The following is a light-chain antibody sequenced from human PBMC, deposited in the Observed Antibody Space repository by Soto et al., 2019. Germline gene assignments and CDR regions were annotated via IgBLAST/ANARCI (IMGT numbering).Light chain of an antibody. CDR2: GAS. Sequence: EKVMTQSPATLSVSPGERATLSCRASQSVSSNLAWYQQKPGQAPRLLIYGASSRATGIPVRFSGSGSGTEFTLTISSLQSEDFAVYYCQQYNDWPPYTFGQGTKVDIK. CDR3: QQYNDWPPYT. V-gene: IGKV3-15*01. CDR1: QSVSSN. J-gene: IGKJ1*01.